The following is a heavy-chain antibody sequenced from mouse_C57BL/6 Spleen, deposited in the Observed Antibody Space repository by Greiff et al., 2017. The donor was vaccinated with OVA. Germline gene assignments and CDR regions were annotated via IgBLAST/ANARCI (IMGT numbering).Heavy chain of an antibody. Sequence: VQLQQSGPVLVKPGASVKMSCKASGYTFTDYYMNWVKQSHGKSLEWIGVINPYNGGTSYNQKFKGKATLTVDKSSSTAYMELNSLTSEDSAVYYCARWGDGYDEGWYFDVWGTGTTVTVSS. CDR1: GYTFTDYY. D-gene: IGHD2-2*01. CDR3: ARWGDGYDEGWYFDV. V-gene: IGHV1-19*01. CDR2: INPYNGGT. J-gene: IGHJ1*03.